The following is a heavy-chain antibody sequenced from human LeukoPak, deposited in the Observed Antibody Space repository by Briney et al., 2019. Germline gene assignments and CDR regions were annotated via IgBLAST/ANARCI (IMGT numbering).Heavy chain of an antibody. V-gene: IGHV4-4*07. CDR2: IYTSGST. D-gene: IGHD2-2*01. CDR3: ARLENCDSASCYGDS. Sequence: ETLSLTCTVSGGSISSYYWTWIRQPAGKGLEWIGRIYTSGSTNYNPSLKSRVTMSVDTSKNQFSLRLSSVTAADTAVYYCARLENCDSASCYGDSWGQGILVTVSS. CDR1: GGSISSYY. J-gene: IGHJ5*01.